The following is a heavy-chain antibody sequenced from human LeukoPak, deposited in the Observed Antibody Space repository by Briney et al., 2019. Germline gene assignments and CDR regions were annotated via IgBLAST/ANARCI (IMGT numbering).Heavy chain of an antibody. V-gene: IGHV3-64*01. CDR2: ISSNGGST. J-gene: IGHJ4*02. D-gene: IGHD3-10*01. Sequence: GGSLRLSCAASGFTFSSYAMHWVRQAPGKGLEYVSAISSNGGSTYYANSVKGRFTISRDNSKNTLYLQMGSLRAEDMAVYYCARGAAYGSGTLDYWGQGTLVTVSS. CDR3: ARGAAYGSGTLDY. CDR1: GFTFSSYA.